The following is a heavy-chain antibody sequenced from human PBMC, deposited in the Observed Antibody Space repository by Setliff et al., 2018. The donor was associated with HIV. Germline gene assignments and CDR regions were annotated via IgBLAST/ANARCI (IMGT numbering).Heavy chain of an antibody. D-gene: IGHD3-10*01. CDR1: GFTFGSYA. CDR2: ISGSGDST. J-gene: IGHJ4*02. Sequence: QPGGSLRLSCAPSGFTFGSYAMSWVRQAPGKGLEWVSVISGSGDSTFYADSLKGRFTISSDNSTNALYMQMNSLRAEDTAVYYCVRGFEFGELLFRQDYFGYWGQGALVTVSS. V-gene: IGHV3-23*01. CDR3: VRGFEFGELLFRQDYFGY.